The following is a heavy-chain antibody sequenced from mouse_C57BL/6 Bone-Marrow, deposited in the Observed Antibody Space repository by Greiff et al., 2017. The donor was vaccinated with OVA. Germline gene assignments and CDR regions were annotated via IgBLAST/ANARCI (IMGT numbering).Heavy chain of an antibody. CDR1: GYSITSGYY. CDR3: ARDIRYFDV. Sequence: EVQRVESGPGLVKPSQSLSLTCSVTGYSITSGYYWNWIRQFPGNKLEWMGYISYDGSNNYNPSLKNRISITRDTSKNQFFLKLNSVTTEDTATYYCARDIRYFDVWGTGTTVTVSS. J-gene: IGHJ1*03. CDR2: ISYDGSN. V-gene: IGHV3-6*01.